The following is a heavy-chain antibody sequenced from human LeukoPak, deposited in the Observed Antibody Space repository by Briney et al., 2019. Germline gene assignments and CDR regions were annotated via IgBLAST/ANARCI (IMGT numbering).Heavy chain of an antibody. Sequence: GGSLRLSCAGSGFTFTNAYMTWVRQAPGKGLEWVSRIKSKVDGGTTDYAAPVKGRFSISRDDSTNTVNLQMNSLRTEDTAVYYCTTDAGYSSRWYNYWGQGTLVTVAS. CDR1: GFTFTNAY. V-gene: IGHV3-15*01. CDR2: IKSKVDGGTT. J-gene: IGHJ4*02. D-gene: IGHD6-13*01. CDR3: TTDAGYSSRWYNY.